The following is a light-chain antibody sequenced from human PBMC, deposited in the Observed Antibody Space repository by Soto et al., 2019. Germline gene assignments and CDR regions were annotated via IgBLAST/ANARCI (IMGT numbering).Light chain of an antibody. V-gene: IGKV3-15*01. CDR2: DIS. CDR3: EQDNNWPC. CDR1: QSVSSSY. Sequence: DKVMRQCPGPLSMSPGERATLSCRASQSVSSSYLAWYQQRPGQAPRLLIYDISNRAAGVPARFSGSGSETEFTLTIRSLQSEDFAVYFCEQDNNWPCFAQGTRLEI. J-gene: IGKJ5*01.